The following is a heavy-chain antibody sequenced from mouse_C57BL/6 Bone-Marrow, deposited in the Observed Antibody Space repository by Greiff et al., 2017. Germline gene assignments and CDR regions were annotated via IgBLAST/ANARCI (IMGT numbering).Heavy chain of an antibody. CDR1: GYTFTDYY. CDR3: ARGYYGSSVAWFAY. Sequence: VQLQQPGPELVKPGASVKISCKASGYTFTDYYINWVKQRPGQGLEWIGWIFPGSGSTYYNEKFKGKATLTVDKSSSTAYMLLSSLTSEDSAVYFCARGYYGSSVAWFAYWGQGTLVTVSA. D-gene: IGHD1-1*01. J-gene: IGHJ3*01. V-gene: IGHV1-75*01. CDR2: IFPGSGST.